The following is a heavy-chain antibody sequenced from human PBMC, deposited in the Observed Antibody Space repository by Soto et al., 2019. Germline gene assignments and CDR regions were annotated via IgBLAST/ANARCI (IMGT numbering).Heavy chain of an antibody. J-gene: IGHJ3*01. CDR2: IYWDDDQ. CDR1: GFSLSTDGVG. CDR3: ARAYGGTSWPNDAFDV. V-gene: IGHV2-5*02. D-gene: IGHD2-2*01. Sequence: QITLKESGPTLVKPTQTLTLTCTFSGFSLSTDGVGVGWIRQPPGKALEWLALIYWDDDQRYSPSLKTRLTITKDTSKNQAVLTMTNMDPVDTATYYCARAYGGTSWPNDAFDVWGEGTVVTVSS.